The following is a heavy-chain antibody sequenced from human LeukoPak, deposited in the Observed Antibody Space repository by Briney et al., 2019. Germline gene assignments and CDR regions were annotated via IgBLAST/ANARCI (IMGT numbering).Heavy chain of an antibody. CDR1: GGSISSYY. Sequence: SETLSLTCTVSGGSISSYYWSWIRQPAGKGLEWIGRIYTSGSTNYNPSLKSRVTMSADTSKNQFSLKLSSVTAADTAVYYCARDLDGYNGYYFDYWGQGTLVTVSS. CDR3: ARDLDGYNGYYFDY. J-gene: IGHJ4*02. V-gene: IGHV4-4*07. D-gene: IGHD5-24*01. CDR2: IYTSGST.